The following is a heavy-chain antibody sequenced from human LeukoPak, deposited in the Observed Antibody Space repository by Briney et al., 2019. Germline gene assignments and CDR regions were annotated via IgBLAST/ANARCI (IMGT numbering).Heavy chain of an antibody. D-gene: IGHD5-18*01. CDR3: ARGRGHNYGYYFDH. CDR2: IYTSGST. V-gene: IGHV3-53*01. J-gene: IGHJ4*02. Sequence: PGGSLRLSCAASGFTVSNNYMSWVRQAPGKGLEWVSIIYTSGSTFYADSVKGRFTISRDSSKNTLYLQMNSLRAEDTAIYYCARGRGHNYGYYFDHWGQGTLVTVSS. CDR1: GFTVSNNY.